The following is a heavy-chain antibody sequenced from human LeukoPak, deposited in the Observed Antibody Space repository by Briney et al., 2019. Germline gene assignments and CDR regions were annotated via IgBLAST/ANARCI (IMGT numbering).Heavy chain of an antibody. V-gene: IGHV3-30-3*01. CDR3: VREPGPGYFDY. CDR2: ILQDGSER. CDR1: GFTFSSHP. D-gene: IGHD6-13*01. J-gene: IGHJ4*02. Sequence: GRSLRLSCAASGFTFSSHPMHWVRQAPGKGLEWVAVILQDGSERHYIDSVKGRFTISRDNSRNTLYLEMNSLRAGDTAVYYCVREPGPGYFDYWGRGTLVTVSS.